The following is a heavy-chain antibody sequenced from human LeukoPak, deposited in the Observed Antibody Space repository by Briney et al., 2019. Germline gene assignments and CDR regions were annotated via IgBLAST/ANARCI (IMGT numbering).Heavy chain of an antibody. CDR1: GFTVSSNY. CDR2: ISRSGVAT. V-gene: IGHV3-23*01. CDR3: AKHSHDGSAPYYEVQLDY. D-gene: IGHD3-22*01. J-gene: IGHJ4*02. Sequence: GGSLRLSCAASGFTVSSNYMSWVRQAPGKGLEWVSTISRSGVATYYANSVKGRFTISRDNSKNTVYLQINSLRAEDTAIYYCAKHSHDGSAPYYEVQLDYWGQGTLVTVSS.